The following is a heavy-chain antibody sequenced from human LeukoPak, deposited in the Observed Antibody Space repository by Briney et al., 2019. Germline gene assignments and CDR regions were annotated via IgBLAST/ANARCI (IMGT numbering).Heavy chain of an antibody. J-gene: IGHJ4*02. V-gene: IGHV4-30-4*08. CDR3: AREPSYDSSGIDY. Sequence: PSQTLSLTCTVSGGSISSGDYYWSWIRQPPGKGLEWIGYIYYSGSTYYNPSLKSRVTISVDTSKNQFYLNLSSVTAADTAVYYCAREPSYDSSGIDYWGQGTLVTVSS. CDR2: IYYSGST. CDR1: GGSISSGDYY. D-gene: IGHD3-22*01.